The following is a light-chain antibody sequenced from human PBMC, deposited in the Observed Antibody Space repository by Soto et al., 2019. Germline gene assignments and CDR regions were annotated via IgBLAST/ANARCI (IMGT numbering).Light chain of an antibody. CDR2: VNR. Sequence: QPVLTQPPSVSGAPGQRVTISCTGSSSNIGAGYDVHWYQQLPGTAPKLLIYVNRNRPSGVPDRFSGSKSGTSASLAITGLQAEDEGDYYCQSYDSSLSGHVVFGGGTKLTVL. CDR3: QSYDSSLSGHVV. V-gene: IGLV1-40*01. J-gene: IGLJ2*01. CDR1: SSNIGAGYD.